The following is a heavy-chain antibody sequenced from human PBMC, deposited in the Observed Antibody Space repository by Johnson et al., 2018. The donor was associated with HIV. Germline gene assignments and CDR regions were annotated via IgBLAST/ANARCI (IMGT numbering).Heavy chain of an antibody. CDR3: ARAGLTYTLDAFDI. CDR1: GFTFSTYA. D-gene: IGHD3-16*01. CDR2: ISSNGGST. Sequence: VQLVESGGGLVQPGGSLRLSCAASGFTFSTYAMHWVRQAPWKGLEYVSAISSNGGSTYYANSVKGRFTISRDNSKNTLYLQMGSLRAEDMAVYYCARAGLTYTLDAFDIWGQGTLVTVSS. V-gene: IGHV3-64*01. J-gene: IGHJ3*02.